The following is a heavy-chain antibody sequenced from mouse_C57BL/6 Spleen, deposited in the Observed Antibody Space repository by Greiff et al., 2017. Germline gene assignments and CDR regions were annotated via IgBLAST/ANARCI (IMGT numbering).Heavy chain of an antibody. D-gene: IGHD1-1*01. J-gene: IGHJ3*01. CDR3: ARDYEGFAY. V-gene: IGHV1-64*01. CDR2: IHPNSGST. Sequence: QVQLHQPGAELVKPGASVKLSCKASGYTFTSYWMHWVKQRPGQGLEWIGMIHPNSGSTNYNEKFKSKATLTVDKSSSTAYMQLSSLTSEDSAVYYCARDYEGFAYWGQGTLVTVSA. CDR1: GYTFTSYW.